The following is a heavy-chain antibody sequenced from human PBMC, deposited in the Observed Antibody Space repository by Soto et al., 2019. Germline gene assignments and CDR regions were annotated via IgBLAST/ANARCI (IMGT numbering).Heavy chain of an antibody. Sequence: QVQLVESGEGVVQPGRSLRLSCAASGFTFSSYGMHWVRQAPGKGLEWVAVISYAGDYQYYADSVKGRFTISRDNSKNTLYLQMNTLRPEDTAVYFCAKSRGGSSWYEGDSWGQGTLVTVSS. J-gene: IGHJ4*02. D-gene: IGHD6-13*01. CDR2: ISYAGDYQ. CDR1: GFTFSSYG. V-gene: IGHV3-30*18. CDR3: AKSRGGSSWYEGDS.